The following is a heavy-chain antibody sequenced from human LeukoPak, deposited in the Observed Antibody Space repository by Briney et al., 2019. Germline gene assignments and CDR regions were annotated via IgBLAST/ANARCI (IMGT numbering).Heavy chain of an antibody. Sequence: HTGGSLRLSCAASGFTVSSNYMSWVRQAPGKGLEWVSVIYSGGSTYYADSAKGRFTISRDNSKNTLYLQMNSLRAEDTAVYYCARVGYSSSWYYFDYWGQGTLVTVSS. CDR1: GFTVSSNY. D-gene: IGHD6-13*01. CDR3: ARVGYSSSWYYFDY. J-gene: IGHJ4*02. CDR2: IYSGGST. V-gene: IGHV3-53*01.